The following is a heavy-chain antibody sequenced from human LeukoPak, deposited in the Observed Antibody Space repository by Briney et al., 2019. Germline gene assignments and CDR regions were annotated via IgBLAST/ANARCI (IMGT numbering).Heavy chain of an antibody. CDR2: IYYSGST. CDR3: ARVPFRATAAGRWPQHFDY. Sequence: KPSETLSLTCTLSGGSISSYYWSWIRQPPGKGLEWSGYIYYSGSTNYNPSLKSRVTISVDTSKNQFSLKLSSVTAADTAVYYCARVPFRATAAGRWPQHFDYWGQGTLVTVSS. D-gene: IGHD6-13*01. V-gene: IGHV4-59*12. J-gene: IGHJ4*02. CDR1: GGSISSYY.